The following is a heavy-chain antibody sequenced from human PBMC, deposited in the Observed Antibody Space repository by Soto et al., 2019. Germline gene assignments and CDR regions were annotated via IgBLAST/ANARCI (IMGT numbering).Heavy chain of an antibody. CDR1: GGSISSSSYY. CDR3: ANRGRSGWWAY. CDR2: IYYSGST. D-gene: IGHD6-19*01. J-gene: IGHJ4*02. Sequence: QLQLQESGPGLVKPSETLSLTCTVSGGSISSSSYYWGWIRQPPGKGLEWIGSIYYSGSTYYNPSLKSRVTISVYTSKNQFTLKLSSVTAADTAVYYCANRGRSGWWAYWGQGTLVTVSS. V-gene: IGHV4-39*01.